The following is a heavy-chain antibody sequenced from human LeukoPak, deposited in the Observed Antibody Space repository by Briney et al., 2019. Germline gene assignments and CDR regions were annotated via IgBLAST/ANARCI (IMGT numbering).Heavy chain of an antibody. J-gene: IGHJ4*02. CDR1: GYTFTSYG. Sequence: GASVKVSCKASGYTFTSYGISWVRQAPGKGLEWMGGFDPEDGETIYAQKFQGRVTMTEDTSTDTAYMELSSLRSEDTAVYYCATPIVGATDYWGQGTLVTVSS. D-gene: IGHD1-26*01. CDR3: ATPIVGATDY. V-gene: IGHV1-24*01. CDR2: FDPEDGET.